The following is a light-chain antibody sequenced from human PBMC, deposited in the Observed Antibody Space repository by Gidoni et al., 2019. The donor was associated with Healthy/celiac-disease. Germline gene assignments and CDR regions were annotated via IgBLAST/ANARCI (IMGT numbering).Light chain of an antibody. CDR2: VGS. CDR3: MQALQTPYT. Sequence: DIVMTQSPLSLPVTPREPAAISCRSSPRLLHSNASNSWDWYLQKPGQSPQLLIYVGSNRASGGPDRCSGSGSGKDFTLKISRVEDEDVGVYYCMQALQTPYTFGQGTKLEIK. CDR1: PRLLHSNASNS. V-gene: IGKV2-28*01. J-gene: IGKJ2*01.